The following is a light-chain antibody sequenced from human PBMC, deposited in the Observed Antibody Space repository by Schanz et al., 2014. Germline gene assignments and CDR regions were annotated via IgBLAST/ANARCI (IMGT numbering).Light chain of an antibody. CDR3: QSYDSSLNGLYV. CDR2: SNN. J-gene: IGLJ1*01. CDR1: SSNVGSNT. V-gene: IGLV1-44*01. Sequence: QSVLTQPPSVSGPPGQRVTISCSGGSSNVGSNTVNWYQQLPGTAPKLLIYSNNQRPSGVPDRFSGSKSGTSASLAITGLQAEDEADYYCQSYDSSLNGLYVFGTGTKVTVL.